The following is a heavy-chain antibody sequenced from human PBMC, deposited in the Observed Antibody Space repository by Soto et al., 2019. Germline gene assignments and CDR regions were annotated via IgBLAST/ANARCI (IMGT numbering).Heavy chain of an antibody. D-gene: IGHD3-22*01. CDR3: ARETFVGDYYDSSGYYVGRPFDY. Sequence: ASVKVSCKAPAVTFTSYFMHWVRQAPGHGLEWIGVINPNGGSTKFAQTFQGRVTMTGDTSTSTVYMELSSLRSEDTAVYYCARETFVGDYYDSSGYYVGRPFDYWGQGTLVTVSS. V-gene: IGHV1-46*01. CDR2: INPNGGST. CDR1: AVTFTSYF. J-gene: IGHJ4*02.